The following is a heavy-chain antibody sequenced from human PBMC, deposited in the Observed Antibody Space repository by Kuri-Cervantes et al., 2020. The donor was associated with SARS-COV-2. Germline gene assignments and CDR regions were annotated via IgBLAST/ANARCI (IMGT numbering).Heavy chain of an antibody. CDR2: ITGSAGRT. Sequence: GGSLRLSCSASGFTFSSYAMTGVRQAPGKGLEWVSTITGSAGRTNYADSVKGRFTISRDNSKNTMYLQMNSVRAEDTALYYCAKGISVEKARVGENWGQGTLVTVSS. V-gene: IGHV3-23*01. CDR1: GFTFSSYA. D-gene: IGHD5-24*01. CDR3: AKGISVEKARVGEN. J-gene: IGHJ4*02.